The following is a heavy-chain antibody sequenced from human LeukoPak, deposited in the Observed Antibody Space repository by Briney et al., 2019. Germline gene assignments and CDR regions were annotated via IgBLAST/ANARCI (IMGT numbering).Heavy chain of an antibody. CDR3: QAEDGIRDFSSDYYGMDV. CDR2: IYYSGST. V-gene: IGHV4-59*08. Sequence: PSEILSLTCTVPGGSISSYYWSWIRHPPWKGLELIGDIYYSGSTNYNPSLKSRVTISVDTSKNQFSLKLSSVTAADTAVFFFQAEDGIRDFSSDYYGMDVWGQGTTVTVSS. CDR1: GGSISSYY. J-gene: IGHJ6*02. D-gene: IGHD3-9*01.